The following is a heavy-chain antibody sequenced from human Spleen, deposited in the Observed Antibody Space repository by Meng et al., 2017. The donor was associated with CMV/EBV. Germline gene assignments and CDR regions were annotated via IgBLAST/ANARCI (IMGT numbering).Heavy chain of an antibody. J-gene: IGHJ5*02. D-gene: IGHD3-16*02. Sequence: MRWVRRAPGKRLEWVGRIKSKPDGGTTDYAAPVKSRFTISRDDSKNTLYLQMNSLTTEDTAVYYCTTDPYYDYVWGTYRYHWGQGTLVTVSS. CDR2: IKSKPDGGTT. V-gene: IGHV3-15*01. CDR3: TTDPYYDYVWGTYRYH.